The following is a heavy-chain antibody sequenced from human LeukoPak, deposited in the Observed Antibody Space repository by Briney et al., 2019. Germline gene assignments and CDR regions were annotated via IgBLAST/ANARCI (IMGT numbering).Heavy chain of an antibody. V-gene: IGHV3-64*01. Sequence: PGGSLRLSCAASGFTFSSYAMHWVRQAPGKGLEDVSAISSNGGSTYYANSVKGRFTISRDNSKNTLYLQMGSLRAEDMAVYYCARESIVGATGAFDIWGQGTMVTVSS. CDR1: GFTFSSYA. D-gene: IGHD1-26*01. CDR2: ISSNGGST. CDR3: ARESIVGATGAFDI. J-gene: IGHJ3*02.